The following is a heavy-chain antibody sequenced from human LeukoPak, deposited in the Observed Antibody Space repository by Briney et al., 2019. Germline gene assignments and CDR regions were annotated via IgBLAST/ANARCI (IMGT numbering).Heavy chain of an antibody. Sequence: ASVKVSCKASGYTFTSYDINWVRQATGQGLEWMGWMNPNSGNTGYAQKFQGRVTMTRNTSISTAYMELSSLRSEDTAVYYCARAGAGLRYFDWLFHWFDPWGQGTLVTVSS. CDR2: MNPNSGNT. V-gene: IGHV1-8*01. J-gene: IGHJ5*02. CDR3: ARAGAGLRYFDWLFHWFDP. CDR1: GYTFTSYD. D-gene: IGHD3-9*01.